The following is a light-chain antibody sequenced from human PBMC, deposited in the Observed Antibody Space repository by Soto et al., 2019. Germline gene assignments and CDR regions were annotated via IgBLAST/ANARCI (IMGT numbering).Light chain of an antibody. V-gene: IGKV1-39*01. J-gene: IGKJ3*01. CDR3: QQRYSTLFT. CDR2: AAP. Sequence: DIQMTQSPSSLSASVGDRVTITCRASQSISSYLNWYQQKPGKAPKLLIYAAPSLQSGVPSRFSGSGSGTDFTLTISSLQPEDFATYYCQQRYSTLFTFGPGTKVDIK. CDR1: QSISSY.